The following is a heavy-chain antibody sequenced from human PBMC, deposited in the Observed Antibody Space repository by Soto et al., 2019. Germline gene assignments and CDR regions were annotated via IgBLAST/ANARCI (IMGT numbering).Heavy chain of an antibody. V-gene: IGHV3-9*01. J-gene: IGHJ4*02. CDR3: AKGIGYSSGWYGAGFDY. CDR1: GFTFDDYA. D-gene: IGHD6-19*01. CDR2: ISWNSGSI. Sequence: EVQLVESGGGLVQPGRSLRLSCAASGFTFDDYAMHWVRQAPGKGLEWVSGISWNSGSIGYADSVKGRFTISRDNAKNSLYLQMNSLRAEDTALYYCAKGIGYSSGWYGAGFDYWGQGTLVPVSS.